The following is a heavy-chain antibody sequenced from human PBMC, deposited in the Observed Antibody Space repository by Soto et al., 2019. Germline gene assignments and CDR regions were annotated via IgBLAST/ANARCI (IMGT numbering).Heavy chain of an antibody. CDR1: GGSISSYY. Sequence: PSETLSLTCTVSGGSISSYYWSWIRQPPGKGLEWIGYIYYSGSTNYNPSLKSRVTISVDTSKNQFSLKLSSVTAADTAVYYCASGSGSYYNFSDYWGQGTLVTVSS. CDR2: IYYSGST. CDR3: ASGSGSYYNFSDY. J-gene: IGHJ4*02. V-gene: IGHV4-59*01. D-gene: IGHD3-10*01.